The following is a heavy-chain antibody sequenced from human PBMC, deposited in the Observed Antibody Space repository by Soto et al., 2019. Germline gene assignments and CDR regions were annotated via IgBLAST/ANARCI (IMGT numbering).Heavy chain of an antibody. CDR1: GFTFSTYA. Sequence: PGGSLRLSCAASGFTFSTYAMHWVRQAPGKGLEWVAVISYDGSNKYYADSVKGRFTISRDNSKNTLYLQMNSLRAEDTAVYYCARAPQPLNYYDTSGYLPWGQGTLVTVSS. J-gene: IGHJ5*02. V-gene: IGHV3-30-3*01. CDR3: ARAPQPLNYYDTSGYLP. CDR2: ISYDGSNK. D-gene: IGHD3-22*01.